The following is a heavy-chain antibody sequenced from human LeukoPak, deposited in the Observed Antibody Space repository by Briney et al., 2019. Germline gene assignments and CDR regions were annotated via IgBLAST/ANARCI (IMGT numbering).Heavy chain of an antibody. D-gene: IGHD2-2*02. CDR3: ARDPILDF. Sequence: GASVKVSCKASGYSFTNYYMHWVRQAPGQGLEWMGIINPTGGAASYAQRFQGRVTMTRDMSTSTAYMELTSLRSEDTAVYYCARDPILDFWGQGTLVTVSS. CDR2: INPTGGAA. CDR1: GYSFTNYY. J-gene: IGHJ4*02. V-gene: IGHV1-46*01.